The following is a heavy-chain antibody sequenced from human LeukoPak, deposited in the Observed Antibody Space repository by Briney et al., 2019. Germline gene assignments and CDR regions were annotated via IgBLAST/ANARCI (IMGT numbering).Heavy chain of an antibody. J-gene: IGHJ4*02. V-gene: IGHV3-48*04. CDR3: GRDGSGSPDY. CDR2: ISSTGSTM. CDR1: GFTFSSYG. Sequence: GGSLRLSCAASGFTFSSYGMHWIRQAPGKGLEWVSYISSTGSTMYYADSVKGRFTISRDNAKNSLYLQMNSLRAEDAAVYYCGRDGSGSPDYWGQGTLVTVSS. D-gene: IGHD3-10*01.